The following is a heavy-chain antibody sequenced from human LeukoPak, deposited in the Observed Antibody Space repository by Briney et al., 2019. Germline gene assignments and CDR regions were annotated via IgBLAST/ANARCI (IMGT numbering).Heavy chain of an antibody. Sequence: PSETLSLTCTVSGGSIRSYYWSWIRQPPGKGLEWIGYMYYSGSTNYNPSLKSRVTISVDTSKNQFSLKLSSVTAADTAVYYCARRGYSSGFYYFDYWGQGTLVTVSS. CDR1: GGSIRSYY. CDR3: ARRGYSSGFYYFDY. V-gene: IGHV4-59*08. D-gene: IGHD6-19*01. J-gene: IGHJ4*02. CDR2: MYYSGST.